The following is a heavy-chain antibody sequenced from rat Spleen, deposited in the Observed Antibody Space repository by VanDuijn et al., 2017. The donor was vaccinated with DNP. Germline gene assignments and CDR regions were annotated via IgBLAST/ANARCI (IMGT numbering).Heavy chain of an antibody. Sequence: EVQLVESGGGLVQPGHSLRLSCAASGFIFSDYAMAWVRQSPKMGLEWVATIIYDGSSAFYRDSVKGRFTISRDDAKSTLYLQMDSLRSEDTATYFCARHDHYGNYHFYAMDAWGQGTSVTVSS. D-gene: IGHD1-12*03. CDR1: GFIFSDYA. CDR3: ARHDHYGNYHFYAMDA. V-gene: IGHV5-17*01. CDR2: IIYDGSSA. J-gene: IGHJ4*01.